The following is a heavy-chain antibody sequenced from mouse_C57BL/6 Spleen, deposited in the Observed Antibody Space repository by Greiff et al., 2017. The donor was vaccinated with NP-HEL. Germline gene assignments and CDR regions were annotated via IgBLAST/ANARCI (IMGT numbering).Heavy chain of an antibody. V-gene: IGHV3-6*01. CDR1: GYSITSGYY. CDR2: ISYDGSN. J-gene: IGHJ1*03. Sequence: ESGPGLVKPSQSLSLTCSVTGYSITSGYYWNWIRQFPGNKLEWMGYISYDGSNNYNPSLKNRISITRDTSKNQFFLKLNSVTTEDTATYYCARRRGYGSSHWYCDVWGTGTTVTVSS. CDR3: ARRRGYGSSHWYCDV. D-gene: IGHD1-1*01.